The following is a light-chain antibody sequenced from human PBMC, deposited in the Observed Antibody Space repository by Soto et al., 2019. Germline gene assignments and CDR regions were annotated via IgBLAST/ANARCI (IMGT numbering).Light chain of an antibody. J-gene: IGKJ1*01. CDR2: GAS. CDR3: QQYNNWPRT. CDR1: QSVSSN. V-gene: IGKV3-15*01. Sequence: IVMTQSPATLSVSPGGRATRSCRASQSVSSNLAWYQQKPGQAPRLLIYGASTRATGIPARFSGSGSGTEFTLTISSLQSEDFAVYYCQQYNNWPRTFGQGTRVEI.